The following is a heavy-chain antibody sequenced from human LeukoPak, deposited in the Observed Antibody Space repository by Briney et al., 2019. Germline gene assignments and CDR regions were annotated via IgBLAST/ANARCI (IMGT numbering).Heavy chain of an antibody. CDR1: GYTFVGYY. J-gene: IGHJ4*02. D-gene: IGHD5-12*01. V-gene: IGHV1-2*02. CDR2: IDPYTGNT. Sequence: EASVKVSCKAFGYTFVGYYLHWVRQAPGQGLEWMAWIDPYTGNTHYAQKFQGRITVTRDTSVSTTYMELSWLTSDDTARYYCAREYSASEHWGQGTLVTVSS. CDR3: AREYSASEH.